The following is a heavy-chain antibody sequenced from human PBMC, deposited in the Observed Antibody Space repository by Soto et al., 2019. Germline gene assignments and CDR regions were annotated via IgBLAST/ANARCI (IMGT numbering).Heavy chain of an antibody. Sequence: QVQLVQSGAEVKKPGSSVKVSCKASGGTFSSYAISWVRQAPGQGLEWMGGIIPIFGTANYAQKFQGRVTITEDESTSTAYMELSSLRSEDTAVYYCARDASMGYCSSTSCLDSSDYYGMDVWGQGTTVTVSS. J-gene: IGHJ6*02. CDR1: GGTFSSYA. D-gene: IGHD2-2*01. CDR3: ARDASMGYCSSTSCLDSSDYYGMDV. CDR2: IIPIFGTA. V-gene: IGHV1-69*01.